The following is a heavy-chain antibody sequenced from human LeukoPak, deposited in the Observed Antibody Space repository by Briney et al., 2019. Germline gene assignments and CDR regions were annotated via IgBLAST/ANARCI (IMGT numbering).Heavy chain of an antibody. V-gene: IGHV3-21*01. D-gene: IGHD6-19*01. CDR3: ARDLSYSSEYDYYYYYMDV. Sequence: GGSLRLSCAASGFTFSSYSMNWVRQAPGKGLEWVSPISSSSSYIYYADSVKGRFTISRDNAKNSLYLQMNSLRAEDTAVYYCARDLSYSSEYDYYYYYMDVWGKGTTVTVSS. CDR1: GFTFSSYS. J-gene: IGHJ6*03. CDR2: ISSSSSYI.